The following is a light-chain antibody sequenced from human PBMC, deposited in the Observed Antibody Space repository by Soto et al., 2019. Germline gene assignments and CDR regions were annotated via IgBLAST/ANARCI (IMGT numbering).Light chain of an antibody. V-gene: IGKV1-39*01. Sequence: DIQMTQPPSSLSASVGDRVTITCRASQSITTYLNWYRQKPGKAPKLLIYAASSLQSGVPSRFSGSGSEREFTLSISSLQPEDFATYFCQQIYSAPLTFVGGTKVDIK. J-gene: IGKJ4*01. CDR1: QSITTY. CDR2: AAS. CDR3: QQIYSAPLT.